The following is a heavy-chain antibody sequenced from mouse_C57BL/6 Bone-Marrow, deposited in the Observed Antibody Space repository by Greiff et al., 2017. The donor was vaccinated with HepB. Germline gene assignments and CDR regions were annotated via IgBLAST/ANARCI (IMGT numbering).Heavy chain of an antibody. D-gene: IGHD1-1*01. Sequence: VQLQQPGAELVKPGASVKLSCKASGYTFTSYWMQWVKQRPGQGLEWIGEIDPSDSYTNYNQKFKGKATLTVDTSSSTAYMQLSSLTSEDSAVYYCARGAVVARYWGQGTTLTVSS. CDR3: ARGAVVARY. CDR2: IDPSDSYT. J-gene: IGHJ2*01. V-gene: IGHV1-50*01. CDR1: GYTFTSYW.